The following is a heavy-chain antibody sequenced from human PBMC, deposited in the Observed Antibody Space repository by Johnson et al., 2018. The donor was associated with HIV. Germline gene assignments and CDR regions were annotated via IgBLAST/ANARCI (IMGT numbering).Heavy chain of an antibody. CDR1: GFTFSSYA. CDR2: ISYDGGSK. V-gene: IGHV3-30*04. Sequence: QVQLVESGGGVVQPGRSLRLSCAASGFTFSSYAIHWVRPAPGKGLAWVAVISYDGGSKYYADSVKVRFTVSRDNSKNTLYLQINSLRPEDTAVYYCARLPSGYSRDDLDIWGQGTMVTVSS. D-gene: IGHD5-18*01. CDR3: ARLPSGYSRDDLDI. J-gene: IGHJ3*02.